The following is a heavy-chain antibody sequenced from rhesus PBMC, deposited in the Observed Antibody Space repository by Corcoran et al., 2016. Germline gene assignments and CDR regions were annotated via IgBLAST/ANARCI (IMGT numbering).Heavy chain of an antibody. CDR1: GFSFSDYY. Sequence: EVQLVESGGGLAKPGGSLRLSCAASGFSFSDYYMYWGRQAPGKGLEWVLGFIYTGGSTDYADSVKGRFTISRENAKNTLYLQMDSLRAEDTAVYYCARDYSGYSYFDYWGQGVLVTVSS. V-gene: IGHV3S18*01. J-gene: IGHJ4*01. CDR2: FIYTGGST. CDR3: ARDYSGYSYFDY. D-gene: IGHD5-24*01.